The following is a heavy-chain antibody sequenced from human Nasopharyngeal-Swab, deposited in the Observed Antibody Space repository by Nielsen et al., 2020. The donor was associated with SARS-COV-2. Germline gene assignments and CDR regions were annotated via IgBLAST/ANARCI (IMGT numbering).Heavy chain of an antibody. CDR3: AGVLSATY. V-gene: IGHV3-9*01. CDR1: GFTFDDYA. Sequence: SLKISCVASGFTFDDYAMHWVRQAPGKGLEWVSGISWNSGSIGYADSVKGRFTISRDNAKNSLYLQMNSLRAEDTALYYCAGVLSATYWGQGTLVIVSS. J-gene: IGHJ4*02. CDR2: ISWNSGSI. D-gene: IGHD2-8*01.